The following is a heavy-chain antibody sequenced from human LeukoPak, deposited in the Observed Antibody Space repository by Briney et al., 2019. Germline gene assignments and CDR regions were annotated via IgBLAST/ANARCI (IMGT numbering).Heavy chain of an antibody. CDR1: GGSISSGGYY. CDR2: IYYSGST. Sequence: PSETLYLTCTLSGGSISSGGYYWSWIRQHPGKGLEWIGYIYYSGSTYYNPSLKSRVTISVDTSKNQFSLKLSSVTAADTAVYYCAAQSSLVSSPFDYWVQGTLVTVSS. CDR3: AAQSSLVSSPFDY. V-gene: IGHV4-31*03. D-gene: IGHD2-2*01. J-gene: IGHJ4*02.